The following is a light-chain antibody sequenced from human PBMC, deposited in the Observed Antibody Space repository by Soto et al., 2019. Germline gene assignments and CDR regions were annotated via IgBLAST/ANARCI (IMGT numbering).Light chain of an antibody. CDR3: ISYTSGSTPYV. V-gene: IGLV2-8*01. Sequence: QSVLTQPPSASGSPGQSVTISCTGGSSDIGGYNYVSWYQQRPGKVPRLIIYEVTKRPSGVPDRFSGSKSGNTASLTISGLQAEDEADYYCISYTSGSTPYVFGTGTKVTVL. CDR1: SSDIGGYNY. J-gene: IGLJ1*01. CDR2: EVT.